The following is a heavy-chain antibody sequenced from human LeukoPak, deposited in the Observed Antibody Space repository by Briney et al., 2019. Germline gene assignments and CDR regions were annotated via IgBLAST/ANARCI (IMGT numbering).Heavy chain of an antibody. Sequence: ASVEVSCKASGGTFSSYAITWVRQAPGQGLEWMGSIIPILGIANYAQKFQGRVTISADKSTSTAYMELSSLTSEDTAVYYCARDGDVEMATIPSYWGQGTLVTVSS. V-gene: IGHV1-69*04. CDR2: IIPILGIA. CDR3: ARDGDVEMATIPSY. D-gene: IGHD5-24*01. J-gene: IGHJ4*02. CDR1: GGTFSSYA.